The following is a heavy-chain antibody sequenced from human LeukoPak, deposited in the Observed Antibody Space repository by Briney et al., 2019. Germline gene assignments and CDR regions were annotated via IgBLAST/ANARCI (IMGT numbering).Heavy chain of an antibody. CDR1: GYTFTGYY. CDR2: INPNSGGT. D-gene: IGHD6-13*01. CDR3: AREGPYSSSWDFDY. Sequence: ASVKVSCKASGYTFTGYYMHWVRQAPGQGLEWMGWINPNSGGTNYAQKFRGWVTMTRDTSISTAYMELSRLRSDDTAVYYCAREGPYSSSWDFDYWGQGTLVTVSS. J-gene: IGHJ4*02. V-gene: IGHV1-2*04.